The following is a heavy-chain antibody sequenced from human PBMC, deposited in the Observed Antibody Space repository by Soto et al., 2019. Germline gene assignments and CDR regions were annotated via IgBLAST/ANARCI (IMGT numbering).Heavy chain of an antibody. CDR2: IYYSGST. Sequence: QLQLQESGPGLVKPSETLSLTCTVSGGSISSSSYYWGWIRQPPGKGLEWIGTIYYSGSTYYNPSLKSRVTVSVDTSKNQFSLKVSSVTAADTAVYYCARRIAAAGTFDDWGQGTLVTVSS. CDR3: ARRIAAAGTFDD. J-gene: IGHJ4*02. CDR1: GGSISSSSYY. D-gene: IGHD6-13*01. V-gene: IGHV4-39*01.